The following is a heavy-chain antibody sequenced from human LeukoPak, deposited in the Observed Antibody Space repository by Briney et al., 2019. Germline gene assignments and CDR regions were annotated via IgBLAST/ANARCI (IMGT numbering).Heavy chain of an antibody. CDR3: ARGFWFGELYYYYYMDV. V-gene: IGHV4-4*02. Sequence: PSETLSFTCAVSGGTISSSNWWRWVRQPPGKGLEWIGQIYHSGSTNYNPSLKSRVTISVYKSKNQFSLKLSSVTAADTAAYYCARGFWFGELYYYYYMDVWGKGTTVTISS. CDR2: IYHSGST. CDR1: GGTISSSNW. J-gene: IGHJ6*03. D-gene: IGHD3-10*01.